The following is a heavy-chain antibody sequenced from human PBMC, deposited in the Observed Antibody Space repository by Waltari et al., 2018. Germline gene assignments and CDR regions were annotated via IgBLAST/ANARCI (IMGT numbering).Heavy chain of an antibody. Sequence: QVQLVQSGAEVKKPGYSVKVSCKASGGTFSSYAISWVRQATGQGLEWMGGIIPIFGTATYAQKFQGRFTITTAESTSTSYMELSSLRSEDTAVYYCARDPGFDSPLYGMDVWGQGTTVTVSS. V-gene: IGHV1-69*05. J-gene: IGHJ6*02. CDR1: GGTFSSYA. CDR3: ARDPGFDSPLYGMDV. CDR2: IIPIFGTA. D-gene: IGHD2-15*01.